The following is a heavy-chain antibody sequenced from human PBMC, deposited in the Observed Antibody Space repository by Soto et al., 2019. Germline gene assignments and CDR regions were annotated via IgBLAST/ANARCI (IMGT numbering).Heavy chain of an antibody. D-gene: IGHD2-15*01. CDR1: GFTFSGFD. CDR3: ARGQEVGAHFFDS. Sequence: GGSLRLSCEASGFTFSGFDMHWVRQPTGKGLEWVSTIGTAGDTYYAVSVKGRFTISRDNAKNSLSLQMNSLRAGDTAVYFCARGQEVGAHFFDSWGQGTQVTVSS. V-gene: IGHV3-13*01. J-gene: IGHJ4*02. CDR2: IGTAGDT.